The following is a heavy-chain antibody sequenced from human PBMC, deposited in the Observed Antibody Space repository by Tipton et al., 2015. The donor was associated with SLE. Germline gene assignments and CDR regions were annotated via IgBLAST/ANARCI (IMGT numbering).Heavy chain of an antibody. CDR2: IFHSGST. D-gene: IGHD1-1*01. V-gene: IGHV4-4*02. CDR1: GDSTSNTHW. CDR3: SRFRGGRIFFDY. Sequence: TLSLTCAVSGDSTSNTHWRSWVRQPPGRGLQWIGEIFHSGSTNYNPSLKSRVTISLDKSKNQFSLKLNSVTAADTAVYYCSRFRGGRIFFDYWGQGIPVTVSS. J-gene: IGHJ4*02.